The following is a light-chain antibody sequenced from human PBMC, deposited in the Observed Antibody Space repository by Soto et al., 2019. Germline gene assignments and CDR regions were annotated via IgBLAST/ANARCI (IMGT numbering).Light chain of an antibody. CDR3: QKYNSAPRT. Sequence: DIKMTQSPSSLSASVGDRVTITCRASQGISNYLAWYQQKPGKVPKLLIYAASTLQSWVPSRFSGSGSGTDFTLTISSLQPEDVATYYCQKYNSAPRTFDQGTKVEIK. V-gene: IGKV1-27*01. J-gene: IGKJ1*01. CDR2: AAS. CDR1: QGISNY.